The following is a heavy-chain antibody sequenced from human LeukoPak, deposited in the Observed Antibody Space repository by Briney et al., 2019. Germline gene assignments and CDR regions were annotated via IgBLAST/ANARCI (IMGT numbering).Heavy chain of an antibody. CDR3: ARKGGATTYGYYYYYMDV. J-gene: IGHJ6*03. CDR2: IGYSGIDT. D-gene: IGHD1-26*01. V-gene: IGHV3-21*01. Sequence: GGSLRLSCAASGFTFSSYAMSWVRQAPGKGLEWVSTIGYSGIDTYYADSVKGRFTISRDNAKNSLYLQMNSLRAEDTAVYYCARKGGATTYGYYYYYMDVWGKGTTVTISS. CDR1: GFTFSSYA.